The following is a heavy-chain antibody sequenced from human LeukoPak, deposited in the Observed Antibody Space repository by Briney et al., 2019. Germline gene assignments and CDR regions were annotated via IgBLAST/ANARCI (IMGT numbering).Heavy chain of an antibody. CDR1: GFTFRQCL. V-gene: IGHV3-7*01. CDR3: ARSGRGVASFYFYMDV. D-gene: IGHD3-10*01. CDR2: IKQDGSEKQDGREK. J-gene: IGHJ6*03. Sequence: QAGGSLRLSCAAAGFTFRQCLRGGVRRAPGKGKEWVANIKQDGSEKQDGREKNYVVSVKGRFTISRDNAKNSLYLKMNSLRAEDTAVYYCARSGRGVASFYFYMDVWGKGTTVTVSS.